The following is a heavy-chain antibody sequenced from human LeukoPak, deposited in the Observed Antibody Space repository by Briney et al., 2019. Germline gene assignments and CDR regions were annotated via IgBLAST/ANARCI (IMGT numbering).Heavy chain of an antibody. CDR2: IIPIFGTA. Sequence: ASVKVSCKASGGTFSSYAISWVRQATGQGLEWMGGIIPIFGTANYAQKFQGRVTITADESTSTAYMELSSLRSEDTAVYYCARARWKGAAAGPFDYWGQGTLITVSS. CDR3: ARARWKGAAAGPFDY. V-gene: IGHV1-69*13. CDR1: GGTFSSYA. J-gene: IGHJ4*02. D-gene: IGHD6-13*01.